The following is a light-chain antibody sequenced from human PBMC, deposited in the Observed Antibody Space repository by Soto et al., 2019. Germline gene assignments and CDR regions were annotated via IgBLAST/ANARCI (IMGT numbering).Light chain of an antibody. CDR3: QQYNTYSWT. V-gene: IGKV1-5*03. CDR2: KVS. J-gene: IGKJ1*01. Sequence: DIQMTQFPSTLSASVGARVTITCRASQSISNRLAWCQQKSGEAPKILIHKVSSLESGVPWRFSGSGSGTEVTLTISSLQPDDFATYYCQQYNTYSWTFGQGTKVEIK. CDR1: QSISNR.